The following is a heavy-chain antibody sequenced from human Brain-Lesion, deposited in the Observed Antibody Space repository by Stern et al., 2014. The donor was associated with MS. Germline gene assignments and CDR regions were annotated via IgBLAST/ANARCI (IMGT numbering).Heavy chain of an antibody. Sequence: VQLEESGPGLVKPSQTLSLSCTVSGGSISSGGYYWSWIRQPAGKGLEWIGRIFNSGSTSYNPSLKSRVTISIDTSKNQSSLRLNSMTAADTAVYYCARGRVVPGFQYYATDVWGQGTTVIVSS. CDR1: GGSISSGGYY. V-gene: IGHV4-61*02. CDR2: IFNSGST. D-gene: IGHD2-2*01. J-gene: IGHJ6*02. CDR3: ARGRVVPGFQYYATDV.